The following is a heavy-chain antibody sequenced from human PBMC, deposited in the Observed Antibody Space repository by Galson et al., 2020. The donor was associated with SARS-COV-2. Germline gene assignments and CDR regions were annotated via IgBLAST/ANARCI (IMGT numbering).Heavy chain of an antibody. Sequence: SQASETLSLTCAVYGGSFSGYYWSWIRQPPGKGLEWIGEINHSGSTNYNPSLKSRVTISVDTSKNQFSLKLSSVTAADTAVYYCARVRGYSSSHNGFDPWGQGTLVTVSS. J-gene: IGHJ5*02. CDR1: GGSFSGYY. D-gene: IGHD6-13*01. CDR3: ARVRGYSSSHNGFDP. V-gene: IGHV4-34*01. CDR2: INHSGST.